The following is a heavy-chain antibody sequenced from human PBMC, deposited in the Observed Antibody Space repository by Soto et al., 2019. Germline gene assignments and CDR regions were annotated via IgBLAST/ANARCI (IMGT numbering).Heavy chain of an antibody. CDR3: ARGPNDYIWGSYFRFDP. CDR1: GFTFSSYA. V-gene: IGHV3-64*01. CDR2: ISSNGGST. J-gene: IGHJ5*02. D-gene: IGHD3-16*01. Sequence: GGSLRLSCAASGFTFSSYAMHWVRQAPGKGLEYVSAISSNGGSTYYANSVKGRFTISRDNSKNTLYLQMGSLRAEDMAVYYCARGPNDYIWGSYFRFDPWGQGTLVTVSS.